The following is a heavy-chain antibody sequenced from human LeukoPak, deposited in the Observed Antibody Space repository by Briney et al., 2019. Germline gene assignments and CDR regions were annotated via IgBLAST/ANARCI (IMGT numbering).Heavy chain of an antibody. J-gene: IGHJ5*02. Sequence: GGSLRLSCAASGFTMSSYAMSWVRQAPGKGREGASAISGSGGIKYYADSVKGRFTISRDNSKNTLYLQMNSLRDEDTAVYYCARTQYSSGWYNWFDPWGQGTLVTVSS. D-gene: IGHD6-19*01. CDR1: GFTMSSYA. CDR3: ARTQYSSGWYNWFDP. CDR2: ISGSGGIK. V-gene: IGHV3-23*01.